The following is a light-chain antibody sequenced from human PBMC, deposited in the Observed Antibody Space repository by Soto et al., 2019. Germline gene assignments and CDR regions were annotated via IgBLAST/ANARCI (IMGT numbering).Light chain of an antibody. CDR1: QSVSRR. V-gene: IGKV1-5*01. CDR3: DTYNSYCLHT. Sequence: DIQMTQSPSTLSASVGDRITITCRASQSVSRRLAWFQQNPGKAPKLLIYDASSLERGVPSRFSGRSYGTDFTLTVSSLQPNDCEIFYCDTYNSYCLHTFGQGTKVEIK. CDR2: DAS. J-gene: IGKJ2*01.